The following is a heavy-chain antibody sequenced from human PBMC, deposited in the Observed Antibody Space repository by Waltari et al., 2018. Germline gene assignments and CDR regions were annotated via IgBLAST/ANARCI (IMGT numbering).Heavy chain of an antibody. CDR3: AKVVRTWYFDL. CDR1: GFTFSNYD. CDR2: FNAGGGGT. Sequence: EVQLLESGGGLVQPGGSLRLSCAASGFTFSNYDMSWVRQAPGKGLEWVSAFNAGGGGTTYADSVKGRFTISRDNSRNTLFLQMDSLRAEDTAVYYCAKVVRTWYFDLWGRGTLVTVSS. V-gene: IGHV3-23*01. J-gene: IGHJ2*01.